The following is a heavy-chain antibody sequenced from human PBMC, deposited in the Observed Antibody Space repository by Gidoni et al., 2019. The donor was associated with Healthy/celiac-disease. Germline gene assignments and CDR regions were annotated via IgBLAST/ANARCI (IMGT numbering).Heavy chain of an antibody. CDR1: GFTFSNAW. J-gene: IGHJ4*02. CDR3: TTAGSSSFGVDY. D-gene: IGHD6-6*01. CDR2: IKSKTDGGTT. V-gene: IGHV3-15*01. Sequence: EVQLVESGGGLVKPGGSLRLSCAASGFTFSNAWMSWVRQAPGKGLGWVGRIKSKTDGGTTDYAAPVKGRFTISRDDSKNTLYLQMNSLKTEDTAVYYCTTAGSSSFGVDYWGQGTLVTVSS.